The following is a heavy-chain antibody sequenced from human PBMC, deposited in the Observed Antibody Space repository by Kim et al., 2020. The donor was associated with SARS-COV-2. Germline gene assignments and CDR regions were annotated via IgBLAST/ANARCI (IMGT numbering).Heavy chain of an antibody. D-gene: IGHD2-2*01. CDR2: IYYSGST. V-gene: IGHV4-39*01. CDR1: GGSISSSSYY. Sequence: SETLSLTCTVSGGSISSSSYYWGWIRQPPGKGLEWIGSIYYSGSTYYNPSLKSRVTISVDTSKNQFSLKLSSVTAADTAVYYCARLEGLLGPAAIGGGWFDPWGQRTLVTVSS. J-gene: IGHJ5*02. CDR3: ARLEGLLGPAAIGGGWFDP.